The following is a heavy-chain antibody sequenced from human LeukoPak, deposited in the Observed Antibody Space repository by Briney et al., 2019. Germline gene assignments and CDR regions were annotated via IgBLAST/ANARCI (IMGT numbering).Heavy chain of an antibody. CDR3: ARESGLTMVRGTFDY. CDR1: GFTFSSYE. J-gene: IGHJ4*02. D-gene: IGHD3-10*01. Sequence: GGSLRLSCAASGFTFSSYEMNWVRQAPGKGLERVSNISSSGRTMYYADSVKGRFTFSRDNAKNSLYLQTNSLRAEDTAVYYCARESGLTMVRGTFDYWGQGTLVTVSS. V-gene: IGHV3-48*03. CDR2: ISSSGRTM.